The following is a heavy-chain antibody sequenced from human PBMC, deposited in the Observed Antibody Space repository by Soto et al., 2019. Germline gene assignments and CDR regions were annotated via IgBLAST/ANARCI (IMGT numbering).Heavy chain of an antibody. CDR3: ARDPLASSPRFDN. Sequence: QVQLVESGGGVVQPGRSERLSCTVSGFTFSSFSLHWVRQAPGKGLEWVGLISYDGSTKYHADSVRGRFTISRDTSKSTLYLQLNSLRTDDTAVYYCARDPLASSPRFDNWGRGTQVTVSS. CDR2: ISYDGSTK. D-gene: IGHD6-6*01. J-gene: IGHJ5*02. V-gene: IGHV3-30-3*01. CDR1: GFTFSSFS.